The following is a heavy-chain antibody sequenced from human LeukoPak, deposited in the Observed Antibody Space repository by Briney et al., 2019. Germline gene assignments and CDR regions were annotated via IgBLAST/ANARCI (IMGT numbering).Heavy chain of an antibody. V-gene: IGHV3-9*01. CDR1: GFTFDDYA. Sequence: GGSLRLSCAASGFTFDDYAMHWVRQAPGKGLEWVSGISWNSGSIGYADSVKGRFTISRDNAKNSLYLQMNSLRAEDTALYYCATESGTYSGTCFDYWGRGNLVTVSS. D-gene: IGHD1-26*01. CDR2: ISWNSGSI. CDR3: ATESGTYSGTCFDY. J-gene: IGHJ4*02.